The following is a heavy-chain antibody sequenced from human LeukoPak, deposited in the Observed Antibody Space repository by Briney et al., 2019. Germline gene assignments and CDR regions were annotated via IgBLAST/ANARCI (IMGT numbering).Heavy chain of an antibody. CDR3: AREGHTYYYGSESYPYYFDY. D-gene: IGHD3-10*01. V-gene: IGHV3-21*01. J-gene: IGHJ4*02. CDR2: ISSSSSYI. Sequence: PGGSLRLSCAASGFTFSSYSMNWVRQAPGKGLEWVSSISSSSSYIYSADSVKGRFTISRDNAKNSLYLQMSSLRAEDTAVYYCAREGHTYYYGSESYPYYFDYWGQGTLVTVSS. CDR1: GFTFSSYS.